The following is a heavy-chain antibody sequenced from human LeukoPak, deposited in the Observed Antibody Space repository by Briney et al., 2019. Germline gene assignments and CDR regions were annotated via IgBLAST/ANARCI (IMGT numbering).Heavy chain of an antibody. CDR1: GGSISSYY. J-gene: IGHJ5*02. CDR3: AGDGDSYQQYNWFDP. Sequence: SETLSLTCTVSGGSISSYYWSWIRQPAGKGLEWIGRIYTSGSTNYNPSLKSRVTMSVDTSRNQFSLKLSSVTAADTAVYYCAGDGDSYQQYNWFDPWGQGTLVTVSS. CDR2: IYTSGST. V-gene: IGHV4-4*07. D-gene: IGHD2-2*01.